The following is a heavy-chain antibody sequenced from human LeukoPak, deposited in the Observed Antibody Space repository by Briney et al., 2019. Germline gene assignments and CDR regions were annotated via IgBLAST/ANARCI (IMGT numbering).Heavy chain of an antibody. CDR1: GGSISRYY. Sequence: PSETLSLTCTVSGGSISRYYWSWIRQPPGKGLEWIGYIYDSGSTNYNPSLNSQVTISVDTSQNQFSLKLTSVTAADTAVYYCARARGYTGYELDYWGRGTLVTVSS. CDR3: ARARGYTGYELDY. J-gene: IGHJ4*02. V-gene: IGHV4-59*01. CDR2: IYDSGST. D-gene: IGHD5-12*01.